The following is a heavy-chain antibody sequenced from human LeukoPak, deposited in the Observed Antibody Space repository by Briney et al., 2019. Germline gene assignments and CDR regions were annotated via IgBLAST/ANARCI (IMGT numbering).Heavy chain of an antibody. CDR2: ISGSGGNT. D-gene: IGHD1-26*01. Sequence: GGSLRLSCAASGFTFRSYAMTWVRQAPGKGLGWVSTISGSGGNTYYSDSVMGRFTISRDNARNTLFLQIDSLRLEDTAIYYCAKGPHSYRDLNHWGRGTLVTVSS. V-gene: IGHV3-23*01. CDR1: GFTFRSYA. J-gene: IGHJ5*02. CDR3: AKGPHSYRDLNH.